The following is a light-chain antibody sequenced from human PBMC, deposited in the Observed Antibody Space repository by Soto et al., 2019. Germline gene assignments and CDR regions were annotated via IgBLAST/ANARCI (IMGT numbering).Light chain of an antibody. CDR2: AAS. J-gene: IGKJ5*01. V-gene: IGKV1-39*01. CDR3: QQSYSTLSIT. CDR1: ESIGRH. Sequence: DIQMTQSPSSLSASVGDRVTITCRASESIGRHLNWYQQKPGKAPKLLIYAASSLQNGVPSRFRRGGSGTDFTLTISNLQPEDFATYFCQQSYSTLSITFGQGTRLEMK.